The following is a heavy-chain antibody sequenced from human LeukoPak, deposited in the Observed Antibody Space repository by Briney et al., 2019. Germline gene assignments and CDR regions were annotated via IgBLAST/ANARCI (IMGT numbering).Heavy chain of an antibody. CDR2: IYYSGST. J-gene: IGHJ4*02. CDR1: GGSISSSSYY. D-gene: IGHD3-10*01. V-gene: IGHV4-39*01. CDR3: ASGLPYYYGSGSYYY. Sequence: SETLSLTCTVSGGSISSSSYYWGWIRQPPGKGLEWIGSIYYSGSTYYNPSLKSRVTISVDTSKNQFSLKLSSVTAADTAVYYCASGLPYYYGSGSYYYWGQGTLVTVSS.